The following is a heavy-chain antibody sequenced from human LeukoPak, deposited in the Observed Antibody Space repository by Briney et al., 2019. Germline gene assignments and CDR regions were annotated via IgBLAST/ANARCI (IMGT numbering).Heavy chain of an antibody. CDR3: ARLGDAYSPVY. D-gene: IGHD5-24*01. J-gene: IGHJ4*02. CDR2: IYPSDSDN. V-gene: IGHV5-51*01. Sequence: GGSLKISCKGSGYSFSSYWIGWVRQMPGKGLEWMGIIYPSDSDNRYSPSFQGQVTISAAKSINTAYLQWSSLKASDTATYYCARLGDAYSPVYWGQGTLVTVSS. CDR1: GYSFSSYW.